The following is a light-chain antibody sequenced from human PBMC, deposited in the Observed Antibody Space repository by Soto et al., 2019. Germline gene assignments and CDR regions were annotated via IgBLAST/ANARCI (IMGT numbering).Light chain of an antibody. Sequence: EIVMTQSPATLSVSPGERAPLSCRASQSVSGNLAWYQQTPGQAPRLLIYGASTRATGIPARFSGSGFGTEFTLTISSLKSEDFAVYYCQQYNYRPPAFGQGTRLEIK. V-gene: IGKV3-15*01. CDR1: QSVSGN. J-gene: IGKJ5*01. CDR3: QQYNYRPPA. CDR2: GAS.